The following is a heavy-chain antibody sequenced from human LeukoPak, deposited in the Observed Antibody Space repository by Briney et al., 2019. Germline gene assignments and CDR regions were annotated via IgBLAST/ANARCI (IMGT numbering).Heavy chain of an antibody. V-gene: IGHV4-39*01. J-gene: IGHJ5*02. Sequence: SETLSLTCAVSGVSISSGSYYWGWIRQPPGKGLEWIGSIYYSGSTYYNPSLKSRVTISMDTSKNQFSLKLSSVTAADTAVYYCARHHSSGWGPGWFDPWGQGTLVTVSS. CDR1: GVSISSGSYY. CDR3: ARHHSSGWGPGWFDP. D-gene: IGHD6-19*01. CDR2: IYYSGST.